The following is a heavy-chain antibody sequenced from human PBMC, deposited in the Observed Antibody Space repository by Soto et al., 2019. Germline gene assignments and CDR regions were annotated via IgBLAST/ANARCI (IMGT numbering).Heavy chain of an antibody. Sequence: QLTLKESGPTLVKPTQTLTLTCTFSGFSLRISGVGVGWIRQPPGKALEWLALIYWDDDKRYSPSLKSWLTITKDTSKHQVVLTMTNMDPVDTATYYCAHSAAVSDAFDIWGQGTMVTVSS. CDR3: AHSAAVSDAFDI. CDR1: GFSLRISGVG. CDR2: IYWDDDK. D-gene: IGHD2-15*01. V-gene: IGHV2-5*02. J-gene: IGHJ3*02.